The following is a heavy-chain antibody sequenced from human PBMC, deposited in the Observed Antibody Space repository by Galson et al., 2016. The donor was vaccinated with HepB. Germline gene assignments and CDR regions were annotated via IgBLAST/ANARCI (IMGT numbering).Heavy chain of an antibody. D-gene: IGHD1-14*01. V-gene: IGHV3-53*01. CDR3: ARDPSSMEHHLYA. J-gene: IGHJ5*02. CDR1: GFTVSNNY. Sequence: SLRLSCAASGFTVSNNYMRWVRQAPGKGLEWVSLIYSGGSRYYADSVRGRFTISRDNSKNTLYLQMNSLTVEDTAVYYCARDPSSMEHHLYAWGQGTLVTVSS. CDR2: IYSGGSR.